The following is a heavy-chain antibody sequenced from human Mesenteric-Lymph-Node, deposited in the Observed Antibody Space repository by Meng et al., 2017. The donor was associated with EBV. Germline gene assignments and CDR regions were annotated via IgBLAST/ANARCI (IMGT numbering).Heavy chain of an antibody. CDR3: ARDHSGIAVAGTVPIDY. CDR1: GYTFTSYA. CDR2: INAGNGDT. J-gene: IGHJ4*02. Sequence: QVQVVQSGAGVKKPGASVKVSCKASGYTFTSYAIHWVRQAPGQRLEWMGRINAGNGDTKYSQKFQDRVTITRDTSASTAYMELSSLRSEDTAVYYCARDHSGIAVAGTVPIDYWGQGTLVTVSS. V-gene: IGHV1-3*01. D-gene: IGHD6-19*01.